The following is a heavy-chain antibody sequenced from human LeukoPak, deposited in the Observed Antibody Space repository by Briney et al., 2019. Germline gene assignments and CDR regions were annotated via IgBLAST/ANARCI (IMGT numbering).Heavy chain of an antibody. CDR3: ASGIAAAGLYYYYMDV. J-gene: IGHJ6*03. D-gene: IGHD6-13*01. V-gene: IGHV4-39*07. CDR1: GGSISSSSYY. CDR2: IYYSGST. Sequence: SSETLSLTCTVSGGSISSSSYYWGWIRQPPGKGLEWIVSIYYSGSTYYNPSLKSRVTISVDTSKNQFSLKLSSVTAADTAVYYCASGIAAAGLYYYYMDVWGKGTTVTVSS.